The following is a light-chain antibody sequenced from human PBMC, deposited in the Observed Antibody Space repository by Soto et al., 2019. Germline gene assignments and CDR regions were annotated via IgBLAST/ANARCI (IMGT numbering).Light chain of an antibody. CDR1: QSIGTA. V-gene: IGKV1-13*02. CDR2: DAS. J-gene: IGKJ4*01. CDR3: QQFNTKPLT. Sequence: IQLTQSPSTLSASVGDRVTITCRASQSIGTALAWYHQRPGNSPDLLVYDASTLQSGVPSRFSGSGSETDFSLTISGLQPEDFGHYYCQQFNTKPLTFGGGTRVEI.